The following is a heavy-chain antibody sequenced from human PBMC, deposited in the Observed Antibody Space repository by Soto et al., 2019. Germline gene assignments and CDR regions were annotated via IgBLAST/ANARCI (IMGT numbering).Heavy chain of an antibody. Sequence: PGGSLRLSCAASGFTFSGYGMHWVRQAPGKGLEWVAVISYDGSNKYYADSVKGRFTISRDNSKNTLYLQMNSLRAEDTAVYYCAKDGGSYFDYWGQGTLVTVYS. V-gene: IGHV3-30*18. J-gene: IGHJ4*02. CDR3: AKDGGSYFDY. CDR2: ISYDGSNK. D-gene: IGHD1-26*01. CDR1: GFTFSGYG.